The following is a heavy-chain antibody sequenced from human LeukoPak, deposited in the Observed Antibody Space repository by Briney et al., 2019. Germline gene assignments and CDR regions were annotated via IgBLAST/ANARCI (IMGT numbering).Heavy chain of an antibody. CDR2: ISSSGSTI. Sequence: GGSLRLSCAASGFTFSSYAMSWVRQAPGKGLEWVSYISSSGSTIYYADSVKGRFTISRDNAKNPLYLQMNSLRAEDTAVYYCAELGITMIGGVWGKGTTVTISS. D-gene: IGHD3-10*02. J-gene: IGHJ6*04. V-gene: IGHV3-48*03. CDR3: AELGITMIGGV. CDR1: GFTFSSYA.